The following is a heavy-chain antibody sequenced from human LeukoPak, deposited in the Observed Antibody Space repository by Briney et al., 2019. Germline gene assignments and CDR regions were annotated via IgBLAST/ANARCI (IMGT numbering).Heavy chain of an antibody. D-gene: IGHD7-27*01. V-gene: IGHV1-8*01. CDR1: GYTFTSYD. CDR3: ARGPPNWGYDY. J-gene: IGHJ4*02. CDR2: MSPNSGNT. Sequence: GASVKVSCKASGYTFTSYDINWVRQATGQGLEWMGWMSPNSGNTGYVQKFQGRVTMTRSTSMSTAYMELSSLRSEDTAVYYCARGPPNWGYDYWGQGTLVTVSS.